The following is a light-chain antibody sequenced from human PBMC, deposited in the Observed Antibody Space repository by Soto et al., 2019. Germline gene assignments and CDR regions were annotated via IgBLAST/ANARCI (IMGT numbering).Light chain of an antibody. CDR1: QTLGSS. CDR2: DAS. Sequence: DIQRTQSHSTLSASVRDRVTITCRASQTLGSSLAWYQPKPGKAPKLLIFDASTLQTGVPSRLSGSGFGTEFTLTISKLQPDAFANYYCQQHNDYSPVTFGQGTKLEIK. V-gene: IGKV1-5*01. J-gene: IGKJ2*01. CDR3: QQHNDYSPVT.